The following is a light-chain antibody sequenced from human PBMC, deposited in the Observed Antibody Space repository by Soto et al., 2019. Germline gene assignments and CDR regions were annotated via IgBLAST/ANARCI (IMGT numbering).Light chain of an antibody. V-gene: IGKV1-39*01. CDR3: QQSYGTPIT. CDR2: VAS. J-gene: IGKJ5*01. CDR1: QSISTY. Sequence: DIQMTQSPSSLSASVRDRVTITCRASQSISTYLNWYQQKPGKAPNLLIYVASSLQSEVPSRFSGSGSGTDFTLTITSLQPEDFATYYCQQSYGTPITFGQGTRLEIK.